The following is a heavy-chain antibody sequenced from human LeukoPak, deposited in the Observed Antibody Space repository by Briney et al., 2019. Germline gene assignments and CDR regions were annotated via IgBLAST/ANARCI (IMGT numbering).Heavy chain of an antibody. CDR2: TSYDGSNK. J-gene: IGHJ4*02. CDR3: AKDFITVALDS. V-gene: IGHV3-30*18. CDR1: GFTFSGYG. D-gene: IGHD6-19*01. Sequence: GGSLRLACAASGFTFSGYGLHWVRQAPGKGLEWVALTSYDGSNKYYAGSVKGRFTISRDKSKNTLYLQMNSLRAEDTAVYYCAKDFITVALDSWGRGTLVTVSS.